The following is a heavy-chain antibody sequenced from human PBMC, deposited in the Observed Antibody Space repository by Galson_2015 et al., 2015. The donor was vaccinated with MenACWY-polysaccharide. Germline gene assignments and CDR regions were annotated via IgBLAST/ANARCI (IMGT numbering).Heavy chain of an antibody. J-gene: IGHJ4*02. V-gene: IGHV4-30-2*04. CDR3: ARSVFGVAGRYSDS. Sequence: SLKSRVTMSVDTSKNQFSLRLSSVTAADTAVYYCARSVFGVAGRYSDSWGQGTLVTVSS. D-gene: IGHD3-3*01.